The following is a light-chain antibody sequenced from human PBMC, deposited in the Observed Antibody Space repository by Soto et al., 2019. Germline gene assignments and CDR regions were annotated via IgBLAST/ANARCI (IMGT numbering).Light chain of an antibody. J-gene: IGLJ2*01. Sequence: QSVLTQPPSASETPGQRVTISCSGSSSNIGNNSVNWYQQLPGTAPKLLMYTDNQRPSRVPDRFSGSKSGTAASLAISGLLSEDEAEYYCAAWDDGLRAVVFGGGTKLTVL. CDR3: AAWDDGLRAVV. V-gene: IGLV1-44*01. CDR1: SSNIGNNS. CDR2: TDN.